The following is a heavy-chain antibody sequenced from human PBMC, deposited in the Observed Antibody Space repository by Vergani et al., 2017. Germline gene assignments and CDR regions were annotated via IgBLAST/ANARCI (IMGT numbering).Heavy chain of an antibody. CDR3: AALLEGDVPPLFDY. CDR2: IIPIFGTA. CDR1: VGTFSSYA. V-gene: IGHV1-69*12. J-gene: IGHJ4*02. Sequence: QVQLVQSGAEVKKPGSSVKVSCKASVGTFSSYAISWVRQAPGQGLEWMGGIIPIFGTANYAQKFQGRVTITADESTSTAYMELSSLRSDDTAVYYCAALLEGDVPPLFDYWGQGTLVTVSS. D-gene: IGHD3-10*01.